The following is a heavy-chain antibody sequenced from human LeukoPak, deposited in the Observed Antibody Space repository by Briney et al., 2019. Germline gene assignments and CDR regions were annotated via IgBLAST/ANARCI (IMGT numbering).Heavy chain of an antibody. CDR2: ISYDGSNK. CDR3: TKTTRTYYFDTNGYYFDN. V-gene: IGHV3-30-3*01. J-gene: IGHJ4*02. D-gene: IGHD3-22*01. CDR1: GFTFSSYA. Sequence: GRSLRLSCAASGFTFSSYAMHWVRQAPGKGLERVAVISYDGSNKYYADSVKGRFTISRDNAKNSLYLQMNSLRAEDTALYYCTKTTRTYYFDTNGYYFDNWGQGTLVTVST.